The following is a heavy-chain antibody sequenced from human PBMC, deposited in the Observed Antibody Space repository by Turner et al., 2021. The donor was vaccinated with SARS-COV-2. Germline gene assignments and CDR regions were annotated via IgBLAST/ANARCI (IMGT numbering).Heavy chain of an antibody. J-gene: IGHJ4*02. Sequence: QVQLVQSGAEVKKPGSSVKVSCKASGGTFSSYAISWVRQAPGHGLEWVGGINPIFGTANDAQKFQGRVTITADESTSTAYMELSSLGSEDTAVYYCAGNYGDSEDDYWGQGTLVTVSS. CDR2: INPIFGTA. CDR3: AGNYGDSEDDY. V-gene: IGHV1-69*01. D-gene: IGHD4-17*01. CDR1: GGTFSSYA.